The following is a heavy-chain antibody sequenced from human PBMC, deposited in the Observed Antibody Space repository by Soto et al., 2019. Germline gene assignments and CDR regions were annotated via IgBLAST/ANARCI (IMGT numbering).Heavy chain of an antibody. CDR2: IYGSGRT. D-gene: IGHD5-18*01. J-gene: IGHJ2*01. Sequence: QVQLQESGPGLVKPSETLSLTCTVSGGSTTNYYWSWLRQPAGKGLEYIGRIYGSGRTNYNPSLKNRVTMSVSLNQMSLRLTSVTAADTDVYYCARDFDVNTALDYWYFDLWGRGALVTVSS. V-gene: IGHV4-4*07. CDR3: ARDFDVNTALDYWYFDL. CDR1: GGSTTNYY.